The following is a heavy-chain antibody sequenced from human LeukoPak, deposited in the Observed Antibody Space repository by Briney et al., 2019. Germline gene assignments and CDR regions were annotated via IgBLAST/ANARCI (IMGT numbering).Heavy chain of an antibody. CDR1: GGSISSSNW. D-gene: IGHD6-13*01. CDR3: ARDPAFAAAGTPFDY. V-gene: IGHV4-4*02. Sequence: SETLSLTCAVSGGSISSSNWWSWVRQPPGKGLEWIGEIYHSGSTNYNPSLKSRVTISVDKSKNQFSLKLSSVTAADTAVYYCARDPAFAAAGTPFDYWGQGTLVTVSS. J-gene: IGHJ4*02. CDR2: IYHSGST.